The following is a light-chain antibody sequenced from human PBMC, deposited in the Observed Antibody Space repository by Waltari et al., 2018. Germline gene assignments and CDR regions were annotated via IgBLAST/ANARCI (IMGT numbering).Light chain of an antibody. V-gene: IGKV3-11*01. CDR3: QQRRNWPLT. Sequence: IVLTQSPATLSLSPGERATLSCRASHSVNWYLAWYQQRPGQAPRLLIYDASNRATGIAARFSGSGSETDFTLTISSLQPEDSAVYYCQQRRNWPLTFGGGTKVEIK. CDR2: DAS. J-gene: IGKJ4*01. CDR1: HSVNWY.